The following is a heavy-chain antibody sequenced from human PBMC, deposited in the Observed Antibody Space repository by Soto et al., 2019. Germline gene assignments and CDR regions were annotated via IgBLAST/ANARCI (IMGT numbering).Heavy chain of an antibody. Sequence: QVQLVESGGGVVQPGRSLRLSCAASGFTFSSYGMHWVRQAPGKGLEWVAVISYDGSNKYYADSVKGRFTISRDNSKNTLYLQMNSLRAEDTAVYYCAKVPHGLSYYYYGMDVWGQGTTVTVSS. CDR3: AKVPHGLSYYYYGMDV. V-gene: IGHV3-30*18. J-gene: IGHJ6*02. CDR2: ISYDGSNK. CDR1: GFTFSSYG.